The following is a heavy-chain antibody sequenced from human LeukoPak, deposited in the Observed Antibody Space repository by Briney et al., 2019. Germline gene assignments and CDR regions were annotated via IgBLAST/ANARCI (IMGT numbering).Heavy chain of an antibody. J-gene: IGHJ4*02. CDR1: GFTFSSYG. CDR2: IWYDGSNN. Sequence: GGSLTLSCAGSGFTFSSYGMHWVRQAPGKGLEWVVVIWYDGSNNYYADSGKGRVTISRDNSKNTLYLQMDSLRAEDTAVYYCASLYRYSSGWYYFDYWGQGTLVTVSS. D-gene: IGHD6-19*01. V-gene: IGHV3-33*01. CDR3: ASLYRYSSGWYYFDY.